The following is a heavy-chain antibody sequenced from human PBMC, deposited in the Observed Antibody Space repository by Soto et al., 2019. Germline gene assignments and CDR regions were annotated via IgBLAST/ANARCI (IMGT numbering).Heavy chain of an antibody. D-gene: IGHD6-6*01. CDR1: GGTFSSYA. CDR2: IIPIFGTA. J-gene: IGHJ6*02. CDR3: ARVAARNYYYYGMDX. V-gene: IGHV1-69*13. Sequence: SVKVSCKASGGTFSSYAISWVRQAPGQGLEWMGVIIPIFGTASYAHKFQGRVTITADESTSTAYMELSSLRSEETAVYYCARVAARNYYYYGMDXWGQGTTVTVS.